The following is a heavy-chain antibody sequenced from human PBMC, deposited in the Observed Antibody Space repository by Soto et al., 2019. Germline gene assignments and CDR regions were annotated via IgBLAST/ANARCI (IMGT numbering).Heavy chain of an antibody. J-gene: IGHJ6*02. CDR3: ASRRRGHYYGSGSYYARGYYYYYGMDV. V-gene: IGHV4-34*01. D-gene: IGHD3-10*01. CDR1: GGSFSGYY. CDR2: INHSGGT. Sequence: SETLSLTCAVYGGSFSGYYWSWIRQPPGKGLEWIGEINHSGGTNYNPSLKSRVTISVDTSKNQFSLKLSSVTAADTAVYYCASRRRGHYYGSGSYYARGYYYYYGMDVWGQGTTVTVSS.